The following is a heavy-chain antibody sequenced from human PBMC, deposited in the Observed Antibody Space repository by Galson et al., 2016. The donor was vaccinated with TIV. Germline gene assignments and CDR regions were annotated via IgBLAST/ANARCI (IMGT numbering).Heavy chain of an antibody. Sequence: TLSLTCTVSGGAISSGDYYWSWIRQPPGEGLEWIGNIYSSGYTYYNPSLKSRLTISVDTSNNHLSLALDSVTVTDTAVYYCARAPMSWGGDGLDIWGQGATVLVSS. CDR2: IYSSGYT. V-gene: IGHV4-30-4*01. CDR3: ARAPMSWGGDGLDI. CDR1: GGAISSGDYY. D-gene: IGHD3-10*01. J-gene: IGHJ3*02.